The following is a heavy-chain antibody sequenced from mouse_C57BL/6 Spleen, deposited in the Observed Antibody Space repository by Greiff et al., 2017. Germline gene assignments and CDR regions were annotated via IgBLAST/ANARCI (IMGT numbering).Heavy chain of an antibody. Sequence: DVKLVESGGDLVKPGGSLKLSCAASGFTFSSYGMSWVRQTPDTRLEWVATISSGGSYTYYPDSVKGRFTISRDNAKNTLYLQLSRLKSNDTAMDYCAREGWDSSSYADGFAYWGQGTLVTVSA. V-gene: IGHV5-6*02. CDR1: GFTFSSYG. CDR3: AREGWDSSSYADGFAY. J-gene: IGHJ3*01. D-gene: IGHD1-1*01. CDR2: ISSGGSYT.